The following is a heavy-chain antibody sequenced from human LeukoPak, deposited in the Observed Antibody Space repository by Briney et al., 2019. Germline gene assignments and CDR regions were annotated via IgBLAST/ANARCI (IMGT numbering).Heavy chain of an antibody. J-gene: IGHJ6*02. D-gene: IGHD6-19*01. CDR2: MRGGGSI. CDR3: AKGGDRSGSLGGNGMDV. Sequence: GGSLRLSCAAPGFTFSNYGMSWVRQARGKGPEWVSGMRGGGSIEYADSVKGRFTISRDNSKNTLYLEMNSLRAEDTAVYYCAKGGDRSGSLGGNGMDVWGQGTTVTVSS. V-gene: IGHV3-23*01. CDR1: GFTFSNYG.